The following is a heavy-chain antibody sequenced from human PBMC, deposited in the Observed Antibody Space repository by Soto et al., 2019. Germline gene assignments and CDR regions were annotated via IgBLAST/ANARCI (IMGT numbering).Heavy chain of an antibody. CDR1: SGPSSSHN. Sequence: QVQLQQSGPGLVKPSETLSLTCTVSSGPSSSHNWGWIRQSPGRGLEWIGYVYNTGGTSYNPSLKSRVTISADTSANHLTLTLSSVTAADTAIYYCVRQGIGNLPGLVDVWGQGTTVSVSS. CDR3: VRQGIGNLPGLVDV. V-gene: IGHV4-59*08. CDR2: VYNTGGT. J-gene: IGHJ6*02. D-gene: IGHD1-1*01.